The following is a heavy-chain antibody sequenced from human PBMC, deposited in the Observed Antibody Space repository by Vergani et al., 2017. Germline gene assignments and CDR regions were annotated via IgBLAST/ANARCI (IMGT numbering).Heavy chain of an antibody. D-gene: IGHD2-8*02. CDR3: ARDNVGDYWSYYYYLDV. CDR1: GYTFTSYG. Sequence: QVQLVQSGAEVKKPGASVKVSCKASGYTFTSYGISWVRQAPGQGLEWMGWISAYNGNTNYAQKLQGRVTMTTDTSTSTAYMGLRSLRSDEEAVYYCARDNVGDYWSYYYYLDVWGRGTTVTVSS. J-gene: IGHJ6*03. CDR2: ISAYNGNT. V-gene: IGHV1-18*01.